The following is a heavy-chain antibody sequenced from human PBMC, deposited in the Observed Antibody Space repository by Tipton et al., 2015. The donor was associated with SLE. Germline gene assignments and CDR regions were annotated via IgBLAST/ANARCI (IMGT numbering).Heavy chain of an antibody. CDR3: ARVYGSSYSHFDH. J-gene: IGHJ4*02. Sequence: TLSPTCTVSGGSISTYYWSWIRQPPGKGLEWIGYIYYSGTTNSNPSLKSRVTISVDTSKNQFSLKLTSVTAADTAVYYCARVYGSSYSHFDHWGQGTLVTVSS. V-gene: IGHV4-59*01. D-gene: IGHD3-10*01. CDR1: GGSISTYY. CDR2: IYYSGTT.